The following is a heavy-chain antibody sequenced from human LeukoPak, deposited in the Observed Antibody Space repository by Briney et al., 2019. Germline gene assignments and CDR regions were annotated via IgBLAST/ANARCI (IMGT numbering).Heavy chain of an antibody. Sequence: GGSLRLSCAASGFTFSSYAMSWVRQAPGKGLEWVSAISGSGGSTYYADSVKGRFTISGDNSKNTLYLQMNSLRAEDTAVYYCAKGYCSGGSCYAWGVMDYWGQGTLVTVSS. V-gene: IGHV3-23*01. CDR1: GFTFSSYA. CDR2: ISGSGGST. J-gene: IGHJ4*02. CDR3: AKGYCSGGSCYAWGVMDY. D-gene: IGHD2-15*01.